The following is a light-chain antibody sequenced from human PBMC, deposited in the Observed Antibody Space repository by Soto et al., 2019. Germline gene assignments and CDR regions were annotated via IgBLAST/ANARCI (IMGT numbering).Light chain of an antibody. J-gene: IGLJ1*01. Sequence: QSVLTQPPSVSAAPGQKATISCSGSSSNIGGNSVSWYQQLPGTAPKLPIYDDNKRPSGIPDRFSGSKSGTSATLGITGFQTGDEADYYCGSWDSSLSAYVFGTGTKSPS. CDR1: SSNIGGNS. V-gene: IGLV1-51*01. CDR2: DDN. CDR3: GSWDSSLSAYV.